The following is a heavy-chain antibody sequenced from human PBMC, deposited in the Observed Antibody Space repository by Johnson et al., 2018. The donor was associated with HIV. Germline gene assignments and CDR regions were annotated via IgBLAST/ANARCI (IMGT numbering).Heavy chain of an antibody. V-gene: IGHV3-30*18. J-gene: IGHJ3*01. D-gene: IGHD3/OR15-3a*01. CDR2: VSSDGSNK. Sequence: VQLVESGGGVVQPGRSLRLSCAASGFSFSNYAMDWVRQAPGKGLEWVAVVSSDGSNKNYADSVKGRFTISRDNSKHTVYFQMHGLRAEDTAVYYCAKDLGANKDDEWATDYYDLSVAYPVPDPRAVVGAFDVWGQGTMVTVSS. CDR3: AKDLGANKDDEWATDYYDLSVAYPVPDPRAVVGAFDV. CDR1: GFSFSNYA.